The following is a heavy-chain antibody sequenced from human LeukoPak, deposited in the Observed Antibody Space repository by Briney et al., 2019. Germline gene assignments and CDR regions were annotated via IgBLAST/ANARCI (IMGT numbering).Heavy chain of an antibody. CDR2: IMQDGSEK. Sequence: GSLRLSCAASGFTFSSYWMSWVRQAPGKGLEWVANIMQDGSEKYYVDSVKGRFTISRDNAKNSLYLQMNSLRAEDTAVYYCAREGKVAGPAFDIWGQGTMVTVSS. CDR3: AREGKVAGPAFDI. CDR1: GFTFSSYW. D-gene: IGHD6-19*01. V-gene: IGHV3-7*01. J-gene: IGHJ3*02.